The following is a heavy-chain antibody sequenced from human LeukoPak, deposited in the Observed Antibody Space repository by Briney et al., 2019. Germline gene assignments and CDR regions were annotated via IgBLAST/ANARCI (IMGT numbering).Heavy chain of an antibody. CDR1: GFTFSSYW. V-gene: IGHV3-74*01. D-gene: IGHD3-22*01. CDR2: INSDGSST. CDR3: ASFDYYDYGWFDP. Sequence: RGSLRLSCAASGFTFSSYWMHWVRQAPGKGLVWVSRINSDGSSTSYADSVKGRFTISRDNAKNTLYLQMNSLRAEDTAVYYCASFDYYDYGWFDPWGQGTLVTVSS. J-gene: IGHJ5*02.